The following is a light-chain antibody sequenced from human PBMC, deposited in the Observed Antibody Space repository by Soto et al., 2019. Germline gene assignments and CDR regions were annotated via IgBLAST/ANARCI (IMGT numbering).Light chain of an antibody. CDR3: QQYYTSSPWT. CDR1: QSVIYSY. Sequence: DIVLTQSPGTLSLSPGERATLSCRASQSVIYSYLAWYQQKPGQSPRPLIYGASTRATGIPDRFSGSGSGTDFTLTISRLEPEDFAVYYCQQYYTSSPWTFGQGTKVEI. V-gene: IGKV3-20*01. CDR2: GAS. J-gene: IGKJ1*01.